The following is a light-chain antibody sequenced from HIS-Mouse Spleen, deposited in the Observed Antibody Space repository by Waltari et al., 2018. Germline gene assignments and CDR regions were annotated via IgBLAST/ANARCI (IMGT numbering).Light chain of an antibody. V-gene: IGLV2-23*01. J-gene: IGLJ3*02. Sequence: QSALTQPASVSGSPGQSITISCTGTSSDVGIYNLVSWYQQHPGKAPKLMIYEGSRRPSGVSNRFSGSKSGNPASLTISGLQAEDEADYYCCSYAGSSTPWVFGGGTKLTVL. CDR2: EGS. CDR3: CSYAGSSTPWV. CDR1: SSDVGIYNL.